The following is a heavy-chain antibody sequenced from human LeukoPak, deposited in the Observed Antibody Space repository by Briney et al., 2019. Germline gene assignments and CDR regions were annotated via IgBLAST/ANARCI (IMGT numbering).Heavy chain of an antibody. Sequence: EASVKVSCKASGYTFTSYDINWVRQATGQGLEWMGWMNPNSGNTGYAQKFQGRVTMTRDTSISTAYMELSRLRSDDTAVYYCARDAGSGYDPNYDYWGQGTLVTVSS. V-gene: IGHV1-8*01. J-gene: IGHJ4*02. CDR3: ARDAGSGYDPNYDY. D-gene: IGHD5-12*01. CDR1: GYTFTSYD. CDR2: MNPNSGNT.